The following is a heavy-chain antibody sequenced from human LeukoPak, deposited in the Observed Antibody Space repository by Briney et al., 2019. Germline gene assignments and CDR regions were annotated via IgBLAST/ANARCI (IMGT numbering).Heavy chain of an antibody. J-gene: IGHJ4*02. CDR2: IYYSGST. CDR3: ARHGGLGIHLDY. Sequence: SQTLSLTCAVSGGSISSGGYSWSWIRQPPGKGLEWIGYIYYSGSTNYNPSLKSRVTISVDTSKNQFSLKLSSVTAADTAVYYCARHGGLGIHLDYWGQGTLVTVSS. V-gene: IGHV4-30-4*07. CDR1: GGSISSGGYS. D-gene: IGHD7-27*01.